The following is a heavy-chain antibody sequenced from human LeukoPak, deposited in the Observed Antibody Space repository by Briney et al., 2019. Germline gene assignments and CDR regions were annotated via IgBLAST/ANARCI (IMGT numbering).Heavy chain of an antibody. CDR3: ARTETLTIFGVAVYNWFDP. V-gene: IGHV1-69*01. Sequence: SVKVSCKASGGTFSSYAISWVRQAPGQGLEWMGGIIPIFGTANYAQKFQGRVTITADESTSTAYMELSSLRSEDTAVYYCARTETLTIFGVAVYNWFDPWGQGTLVTVSS. J-gene: IGHJ5*02. CDR1: GGTFSSYA. D-gene: IGHD3-3*01. CDR2: IIPIFGTA.